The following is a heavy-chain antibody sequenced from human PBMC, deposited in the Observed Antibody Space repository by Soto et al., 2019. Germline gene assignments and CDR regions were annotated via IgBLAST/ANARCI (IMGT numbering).Heavy chain of an antibody. CDR2: ISGSGGST. CDR3: AKAFEYSSCPGDY. D-gene: IGHD6-6*01. V-gene: IGHV3-23*01. J-gene: IGHJ4*02. CDR1: GFTFSSNA. Sequence: EVQLLESGGGLVQPGGSLRLSCAASGFTFSSNAMSWVRQAPGKGLEWVSAISGSGGSTYYADSVKGRFTISRDTSKNKLYLQMNSLRAEDTAVYYCAKAFEYSSCPGDYWGQGTLVTVSS.